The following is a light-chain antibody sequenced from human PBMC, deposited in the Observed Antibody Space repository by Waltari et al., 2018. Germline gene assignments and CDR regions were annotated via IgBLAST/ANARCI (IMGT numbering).Light chain of an antibody. CDR2: DVK. CDR1: RSAVGGYNY. V-gene: IGLV2-14*03. J-gene: IGLJ2*01. Sequence: QSDLSQPASMSGSPGQSITISCTGTRSAVGGYNYVSWYQEYPGKAPKLIIYDVKNRPSGVSNRFSGSKSGNTASLTISGLQAEDEADYYCSSYTSTSTVLFGGGTKVTVL. CDR3: SSYTSTSTVL.